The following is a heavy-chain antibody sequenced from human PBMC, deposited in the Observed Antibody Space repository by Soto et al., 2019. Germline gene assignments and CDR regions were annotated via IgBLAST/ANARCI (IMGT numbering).Heavy chain of an antibody. CDR1: GVSISSNYY. CDR2: ISHIGSV. V-gene: IGHV4-4*02. Sequence: QVLLQGSGPGLVQPSGTLSLSCAVSGVSISSNYYWGWVRQSPGKGLEWLGDISHIGSVNYSPSLMSRVTISMDRSENQFSLKLNSVTAADTAVYYCVRSFGWYAIDYWGQGTLVIVSS. CDR3: VRSFGWYAIDY. D-gene: IGHD6-19*01. J-gene: IGHJ4*02.